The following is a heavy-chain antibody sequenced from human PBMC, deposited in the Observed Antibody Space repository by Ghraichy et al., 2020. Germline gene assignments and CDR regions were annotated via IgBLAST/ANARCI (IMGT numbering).Heavy chain of an antibody. CDR1: GGSISNSY. Sequence: SETLSLTCTISGGSISNSYWTWIRQPPGKGLEWIGYVYYTGNTNYSPSLKSRVTISLDTSKNQFSLRLTSVTAADTAVYFCAGAAYCSGGSCYSGNFQHWGQGTLVTVSP. V-gene: IGHV4-59*01. CDR2: VYYTGNT. J-gene: IGHJ1*01. D-gene: IGHD2-15*01. CDR3: AGAAYCSGGSCYSGNFQH.